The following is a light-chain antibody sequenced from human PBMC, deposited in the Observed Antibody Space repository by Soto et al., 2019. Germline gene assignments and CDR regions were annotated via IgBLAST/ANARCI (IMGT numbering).Light chain of an antibody. CDR1: QGVGST. V-gene: IGKV3D-11*01. CDR3: QQRNNWPWT. J-gene: IGKJ1*01. CDR2: EGS. Sequence: EIIMTQSPATLSVSPWERVTLSCRASQGVGSTLAWYRQQPGQAPRLLIFEGSNRATGIPTRFSGSGSGTDFTLTISGLEPEDFAVYYCQQRNNWPWTFGQGTKVDIK.